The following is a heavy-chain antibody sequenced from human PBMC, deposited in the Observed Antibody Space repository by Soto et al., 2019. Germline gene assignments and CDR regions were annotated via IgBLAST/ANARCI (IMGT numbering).Heavy chain of an antibody. J-gene: IGHJ6*02. CDR3: ARLDGSGSGLPGDYYYGMDV. V-gene: IGHV4-39*01. CDR1: GGSISSSSYY. D-gene: IGHD3-10*01. CDR2: IYYSGST. Sequence: SETLSLTCTVSGGSISSSSYYWGWIRQPPGKGLEWIGSIYYSGSTYYNPSLKSRVTISVDTSKNQFSLKLSSVTAADTAVYYCARLDGSGSGLPGDYYYGMDVWGQGTTVTVSS.